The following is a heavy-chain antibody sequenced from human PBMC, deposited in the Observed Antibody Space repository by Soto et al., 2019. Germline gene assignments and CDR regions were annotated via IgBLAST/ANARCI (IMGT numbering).Heavy chain of an antibody. CDR1: GGTFDSHS. CDR3: AREGGDLLSHFAS. CDR2: IILVFGTT. V-gene: IGHV1-69*01. D-gene: IGHD3-10*01. J-gene: IGHJ5*01. Sequence: QVQLVQSAAEVKKPGSSVKVSCKASGGTFDSHSISWVRQAPGQGLEWMGGIILVFGTTNYAQRFQGRVTITADESTSTAYMELSSLRSEDTAVYYCAREGGDLLSHFASWGQGTRVIVSS.